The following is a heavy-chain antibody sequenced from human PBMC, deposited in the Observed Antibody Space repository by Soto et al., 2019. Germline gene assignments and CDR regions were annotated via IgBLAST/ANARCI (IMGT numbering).Heavy chain of an antibody. CDR1: GGSISSSSYY. D-gene: IGHD3-9*01. CDR3: ARHELDILTGYHPFDY. V-gene: IGHV4-39*01. Sequence: SETLSLTCTVSGGSISSSSYYWGWIRQPPGKGLEWIGSIYYSGSTYYNPSLKSRVTISVDTSKNQFSLKLSSVTAADTAVYYCARHELDILTGYHPFDYWGQGTLVTVSS. CDR2: IYYSGST. J-gene: IGHJ4*02.